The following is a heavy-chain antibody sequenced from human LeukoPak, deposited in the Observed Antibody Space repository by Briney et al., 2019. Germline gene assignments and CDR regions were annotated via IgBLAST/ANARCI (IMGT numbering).Heavy chain of an antibody. CDR2: INPNNGGT. Sequence: ASVKVSCKSSGYTSVGYYMHWVRQAPGQGLDWMGWINPNNGGTKYAQKFQGRVTMTRDTSISTVYMELSSLRSDDTAVYYCARVEGYCSAGSCGNWFDPWGQGTLVTVSS. D-gene: IGHD2-15*01. CDR1: GYTSVGYY. CDR3: ARVEGYCSAGSCGNWFDP. J-gene: IGHJ5*02. V-gene: IGHV1-2*02.